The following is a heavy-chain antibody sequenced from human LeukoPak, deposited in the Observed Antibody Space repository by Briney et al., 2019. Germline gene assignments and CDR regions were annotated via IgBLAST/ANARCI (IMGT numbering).Heavy chain of an antibody. D-gene: IGHD3-22*01. V-gene: IGHV3-21*01. CDR2: ITTSSSYI. J-gene: IGHJ5*02. CDR1: GFTFSSYS. Sequence: GGSLRLSCAASGFTFSSYSMNWVRQAPGKGLEWVSFITTSSSYIYYADSVKGRFTISRDNAKNSLYLQMNSLRAEDTAVYYCANGGTYSSGPWGQGTLVTVSS. CDR3: ANGGTYSSGP.